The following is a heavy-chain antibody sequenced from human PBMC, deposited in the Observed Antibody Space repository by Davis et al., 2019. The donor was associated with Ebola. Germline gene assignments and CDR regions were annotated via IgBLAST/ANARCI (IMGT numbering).Heavy chain of an antibody. CDR1: GGSISSYY. V-gene: IGHV4-59*08. CDR2: IYYSGST. Sequence: MPSETLSLTCTVSGGSISSYYWSWIRQPPGKGLEWVGYIYYSGSTNYNPSLKSRVTISVDTSKNQFSLKLSSVTAADTAVYYCARSSTKTPMDYWGQGTLVTVSS. CDR3: ARSSTKTPMDY. D-gene: IGHD6-13*01. J-gene: IGHJ4*02.